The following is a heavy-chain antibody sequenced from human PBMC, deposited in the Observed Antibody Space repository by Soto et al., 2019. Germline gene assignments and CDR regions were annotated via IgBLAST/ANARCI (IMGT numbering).Heavy chain of an antibody. CDR3: AKGRVVYSSGWYSDYFDY. V-gene: IGHV3-23*01. D-gene: IGHD6-19*01. J-gene: IGHJ4*02. CDR1: GFTFSSYA. CDR2: ISGSGGST. Sequence: GGSLRLSCAASGFTFSSYAMSWVRQAPGKGLEWVSAISGSGGSTYYADSVKGRFTISRDNSKNTLYLQMNSPRAEDTAVYYCAKGRVVYSSGWYSDYFDYWGQGTLVTVSS.